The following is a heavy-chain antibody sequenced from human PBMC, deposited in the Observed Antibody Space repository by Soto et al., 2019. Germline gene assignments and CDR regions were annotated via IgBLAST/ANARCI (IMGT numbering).Heavy chain of an antibody. Sequence: ASVKVSCKAPRDTFTSYYINWVRQAPGQGLEWMGVINPHGGSTAYAQKFKGRVTLTRDTSASTVYMEVSSLTSEDTAMYYCARSSGGNFGIIIEGTNWFDPWGKGPRVTVSS. CDR2: INPHGGST. CDR3: ARSSGGNFGIIIEGTNWFDP. CDR1: RDTFTSYY. D-gene: IGHD1-26*01. V-gene: IGHV1-46*01. J-gene: IGHJ5*02.